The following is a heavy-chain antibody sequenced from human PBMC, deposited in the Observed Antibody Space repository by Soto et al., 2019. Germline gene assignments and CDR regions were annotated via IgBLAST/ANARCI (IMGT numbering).Heavy chain of an antibody. D-gene: IGHD6-19*01. Sequence: QVQLVESGGGVVQPGRSLRLSCAASGFTFSSYGMHWVRQAPGKGLEWVAVISSDGSNKYYADSVKGRFTISRDNSKNTLYLQMNSLRAEDTAVYYCAKDGSRLAPYYYYYGMDVWGQGTTVTVSS. CDR2: ISSDGSNK. V-gene: IGHV3-30*18. J-gene: IGHJ6*02. CDR1: GFTFSSYG. CDR3: AKDGSRLAPYYYYYGMDV.